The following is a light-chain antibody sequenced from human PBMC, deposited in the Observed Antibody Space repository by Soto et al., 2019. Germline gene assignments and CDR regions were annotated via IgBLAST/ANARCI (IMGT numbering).Light chain of an antibody. V-gene: IGLV1-51*01. CDR3: GTWDSSLSAWV. J-gene: IGLJ3*02. CDR2: DNN. Sequence: QSVLTQPPSVSAAPGQKVTISCSGSSSNIGNNYVSWYQQLPGTAPKLLIYDNNKRSSGIPDRFPGSKSGTSATLGITGLQTGDEADYYCGTWDSSLSAWVFGGGTKLTVL. CDR1: SSNIGNNY.